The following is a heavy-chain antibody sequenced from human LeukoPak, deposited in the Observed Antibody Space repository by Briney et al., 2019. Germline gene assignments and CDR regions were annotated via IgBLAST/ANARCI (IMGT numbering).Heavy chain of an antibody. V-gene: IGHV3-20*04. CDR3: ARDLQYCSSTSCYTSDY. Sequence: GGSLRRSCAASGFTFDDYGMSWVRQAPGKGLEWVSGINWNGGSTGYADSVKGRFTISRDNAKNSLYLQMNSLRAEDTALYYCARDLQYCSSTSCYTSDYWGQGTLVTVSS. D-gene: IGHD2-2*02. CDR1: GFTFDDYG. CDR2: INWNGGST. J-gene: IGHJ4*02.